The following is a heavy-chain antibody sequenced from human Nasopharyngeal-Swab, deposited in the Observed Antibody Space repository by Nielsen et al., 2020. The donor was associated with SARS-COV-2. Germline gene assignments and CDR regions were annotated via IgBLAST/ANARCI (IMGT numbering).Heavy chain of an antibody. CDR1: GFTFSSYA. J-gene: IGHJ6*02. CDR3: AKAPYLRGLDV. Sequence: GGSLSLSWAASGFTFSSYAMSWVRQAPGKGLEWVSIISESGDTTYYADSVNDRFTISRDNSKNTLYLQMNSLRVEDTALYYCAKAPYLRGLDVWGQGTTVTVSS. D-gene: IGHD2-21*01. CDR2: ISESGDTT. V-gene: IGHV3-23*01.